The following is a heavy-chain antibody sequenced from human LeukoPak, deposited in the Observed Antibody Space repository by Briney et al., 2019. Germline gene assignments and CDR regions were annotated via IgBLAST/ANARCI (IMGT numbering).Heavy chain of an antibody. J-gene: IGHJ4*02. CDR3: ARSRGYTDGQTIDY. CDR2: MYYSGRT. V-gene: IGHV4-39*07. D-gene: IGHD5-18*01. Sequence: PSETLSLTCTVSGGSISTSSYYWGWIRQPPGKGLEWIGNMYYSGRTYYNPSLKSRVTISLDTSKNQFSLKLSSVTAADTAVYYCARSRGYTDGQTIDYWDQGTLVTVSS. CDR1: GGSISTSSYY.